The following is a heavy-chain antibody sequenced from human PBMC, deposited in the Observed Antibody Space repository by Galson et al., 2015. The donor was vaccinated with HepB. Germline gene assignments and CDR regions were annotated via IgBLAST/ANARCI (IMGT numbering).Heavy chain of an antibody. V-gene: IGHV4-31*03. CDR3: ARGPVVPAATRDTWFDP. CDR1: GGSISSGGYY. D-gene: IGHD2-2*01. CDR2: IYYSGSA. J-gene: IGHJ5*02. Sequence: TLSLTCTVSGGSISSGGYYWSWIRQHPGKGLEWIGYIYYSGSAYYNPSLKSRVTISVDTSKNQFSLKLSSVTAADTAVYYCARGPVVPAATRDTWFDPWGQGTLVTVSS.